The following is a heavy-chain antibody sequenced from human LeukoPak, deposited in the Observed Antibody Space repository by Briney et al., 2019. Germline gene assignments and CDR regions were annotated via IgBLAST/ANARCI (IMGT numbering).Heavy chain of an antibody. Sequence: GGSLRLSCAASGFTFSDYYMSWIRQAPGKGLEWVSYISSSGSTIYYADSVKGRFTISRDNAKNSLYLQMNSLRAEDTAAYYCARDLAYCGGDCYPQFDPWGQGTLVTVSS. CDR2: ISSSGSTI. J-gene: IGHJ5*02. CDR3: ARDLAYCGGDCYPQFDP. CDR1: GFTFSDYY. V-gene: IGHV3-11*01. D-gene: IGHD2-21*02.